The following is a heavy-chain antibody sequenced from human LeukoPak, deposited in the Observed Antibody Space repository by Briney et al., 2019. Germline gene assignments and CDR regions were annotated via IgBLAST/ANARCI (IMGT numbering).Heavy chain of an antibody. D-gene: IGHD3-10*01. Sequence: GGSLRLSCAASGFTFSSYWMSWVRQAPGKGLEWVANIKQDGSEKYYVDSVKGRFTISRDNAKNSLYLQMNSLRAEDTAVYYCARDRYYYGSGSYHGNNYWGQGTLVTVSS. CDR2: IKQDGSEK. J-gene: IGHJ4*02. CDR3: ARDRYYYGSGSYHGNNY. CDR1: GFTFSSYW. V-gene: IGHV3-7*01.